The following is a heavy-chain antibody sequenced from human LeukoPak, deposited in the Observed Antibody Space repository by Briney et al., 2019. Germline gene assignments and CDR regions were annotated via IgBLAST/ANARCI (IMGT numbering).Heavy chain of an antibody. Sequence: ASETLSLTCTVSGGSISSSNYYWGWIRQPPGKGLEWIGSIYYSGSTYYNPSLKSRVTISVDTSKNQFSLKLSSVTAADTAVYYCARGRLYFDWLPNPFDYWGQGTLVTVSS. J-gene: IGHJ4*02. D-gene: IGHD3-9*01. CDR2: IYYSGST. CDR3: ARGRLYFDWLPNPFDY. V-gene: IGHV4-39*07. CDR1: GGSISSSNYY.